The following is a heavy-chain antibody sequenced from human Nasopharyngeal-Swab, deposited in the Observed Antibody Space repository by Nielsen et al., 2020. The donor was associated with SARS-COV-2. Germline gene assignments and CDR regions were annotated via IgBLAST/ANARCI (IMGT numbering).Heavy chain of an antibody. CDR3: ARDSYRDAFDI. CDR2: VHFLGST. J-gene: IGHJ3*02. CDR1: GGSVSTGDYY. V-gene: IGHV4-61*08. Sequence: SETLSLTCTVSGGSVSTGDYYWNWIRQPPGKGLEWIGYVHFLGSTDYNPSLKSRVTISLDTSNYQFSLRLSSVTAADTAVYYCARDSYRDAFDIWGQGTMATVSS.